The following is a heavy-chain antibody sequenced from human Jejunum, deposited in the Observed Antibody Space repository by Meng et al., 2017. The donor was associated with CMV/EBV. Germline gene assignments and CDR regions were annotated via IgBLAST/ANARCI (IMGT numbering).Heavy chain of an antibody. CDR1: SVSSISYF. V-gene: IGHV4-39*07. CDR3: ARDDYDSRGYEVGMDV. D-gene: IGHD3-22*01. Sequence: SVSSISYFWGWIRPTPGKGLEWIGNIYHGGITYYNPSLKSRVTISLDTPKNQFSLKLSSVTAADTAVYYCARDDYDSRGYEVGMDVWGQGTTVTVSS. J-gene: IGHJ6*02. CDR2: IYHGGIT.